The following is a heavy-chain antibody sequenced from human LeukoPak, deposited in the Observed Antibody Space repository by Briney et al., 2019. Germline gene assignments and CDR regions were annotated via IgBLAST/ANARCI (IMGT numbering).Heavy chain of an antibody. Sequence: PGVALRLSWAASGLTFGDYAMHWGRQAPGKGLEWVSLISGVGGSTYYADSVKGRFTISRDNSKNSLYLQMNSLRTEDTALYYCAKDFTPMTTVTTPDYWGQGTLVTVSS. D-gene: IGHD4-17*01. CDR2: ISGVGGST. CDR1: GLTFGDYA. V-gene: IGHV3-43*02. CDR3: AKDFTPMTTVTTPDY. J-gene: IGHJ4*02.